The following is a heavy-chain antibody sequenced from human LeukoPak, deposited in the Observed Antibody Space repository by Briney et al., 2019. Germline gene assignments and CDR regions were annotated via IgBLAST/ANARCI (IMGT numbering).Heavy chain of an antibody. D-gene: IGHD1-26*01. Sequence: PGGSLRLSCAASGFTFSSYAMSWVRQAPGKGLEWVSYISSNRSTTYYADSVKGRFTISRDNAKNSVYLQMNSLRAEDTAVYYVWSSGTYRSGAYFDFWGQGTLVTVSS. V-gene: IGHV3-48*01. CDR2: ISSNRSTT. CDR3: WSSGTYRSGAYFDF. J-gene: IGHJ4*02. CDR1: GFTFSSYA.